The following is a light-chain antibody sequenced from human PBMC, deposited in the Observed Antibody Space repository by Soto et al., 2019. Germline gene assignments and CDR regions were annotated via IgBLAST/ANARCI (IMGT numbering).Light chain of an antibody. Sequence: LTQPASVSGSPGQSITISCTGTSSDVGGYNYVSWYQQQPGKAPKFMIYDVSNRPSGVSNRFSGSKSGNTASLTISGLQAEDEADYYCCSYTTSNTRQIVFGTGTKVTVL. CDR3: CSYTTSNTRQIV. V-gene: IGLV2-14*01. J-gene: IGLJ1*01. CDR2: DVS. CDR1: SSDVGGYNY.